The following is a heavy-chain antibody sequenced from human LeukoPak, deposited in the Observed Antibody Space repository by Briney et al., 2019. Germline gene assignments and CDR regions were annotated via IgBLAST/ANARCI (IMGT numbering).Heavy chain of an antibody. V-gene: IGHV4-39*01. D-gene: IGHD1-26*01. CDR3: ARRPIVGSTGFYFDP. Sequence: SETLSLTCNVSGGSISPTTNSWGWAWIRQRPTKGLEWIGSIYYGGSPYYTSSLKSRVTISVDTSKNQFSLKLASLTAADTAVYYCARRPIVGSTGFYFDPWGPGTLVTVSS. CDR2: IYYGGSP. J-gene: IGHJ5*02. CDR1: GGSISPTTNS.